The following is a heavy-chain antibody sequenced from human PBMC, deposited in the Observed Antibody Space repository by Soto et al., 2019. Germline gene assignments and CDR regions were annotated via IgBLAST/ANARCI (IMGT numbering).Heavy chain of an antibody. V-gene: IGHV3-7*01. CDR1: GFSFSSYY. CDR2: IKHDGSET. J-gene: IGHJ2*01. Sequence: GGSLRLSCAVSGFSFSSYYMSWVRQPPGKGLEWVANIKHDGSETFYVESVRGRFTISRDNAKNTLYLQMSSLRAEDTALYYCARDNWYFDLWGRGTLVTVSS. CDR3: ARDNWYFDL.